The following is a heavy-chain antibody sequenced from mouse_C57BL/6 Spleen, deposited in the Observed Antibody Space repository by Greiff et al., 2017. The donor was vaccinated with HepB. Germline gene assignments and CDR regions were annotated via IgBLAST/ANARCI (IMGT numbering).Heavy chain of an antibody. J-gene: IGHJ4*01. CDR3: ARRGQLRLMDY. V-gene: IGHV1-81*01. D-gene: IGHD3-2*02. CDR2: IYPRSGNT. CDR1: GYTFTSYG. Sequence: QVQLQQSGAELARPGASVKLSCKASGYTFTSYGISWVKQRTGQGLEWIGEIYPRSGNTYYNEKFKGKATLTADKSSSTAYMELRSLTSEDSAVYFCARRGQLRLMDYWGQGTSVTGSS.